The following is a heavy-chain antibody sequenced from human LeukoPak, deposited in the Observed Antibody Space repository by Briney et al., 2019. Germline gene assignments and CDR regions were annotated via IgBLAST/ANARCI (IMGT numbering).Heavy chain of an antibody. J-gene: IGHJ6*03. CDR3: ARTLKYYYDSSGYYMDV. Sequence: ASVKVSCKASGYTFTSYGISWVRQAPGQGLEWMGWISAYNGNTNYAQKLQGRVTMTTDTSTSTAYMELSRLRSDDTAVYYCARTLKYYYDSSGYYMDVWGKGTTVTISS. D-gene: IGHD3-22*01. V-gene: IGHV1-18*01. CDR1: GYTFTSYG. CDR2: ISAYNGNT.